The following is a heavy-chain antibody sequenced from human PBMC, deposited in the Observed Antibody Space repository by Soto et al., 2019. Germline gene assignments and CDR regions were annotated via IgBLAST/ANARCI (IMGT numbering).Heavy chain of an antibody. V-gene: IGHV4-4*02. CDR1: GGTVASSHW. CDR2: VYHTGDT. J-gene: IGHJ5*02. Sequence: SETVSLTCGVSGGTVASSHWWSWVPQSPGRGLEWIGNVYHTGDTNFNPSLQSRVTFSVDKSNNQFSLRLTSVTAADTAVYFCAREIVTAGGNNYFDPWGPGTLVTVSS. D-gene: IGHD2-21*02. CDR3: AREIVTAGGNNYFDP.